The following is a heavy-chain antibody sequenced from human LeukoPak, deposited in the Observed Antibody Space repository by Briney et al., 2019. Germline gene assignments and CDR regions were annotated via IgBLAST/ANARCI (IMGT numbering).Heavy chain of an antibody. J-gene: IGHJ4*02. CDR3: ATSLGPLTEY. V-gene: IGHV3-74*01. Sequence: WVSRIYSGGSGTSYADSVEGRFTISRDNAKNTLYLQMNSLRAEDTAVYYCATSLGPLTEYWGQGTLVTVSS. CDR2: IYSGGSGT. D-gene: IGHD7-27*01.